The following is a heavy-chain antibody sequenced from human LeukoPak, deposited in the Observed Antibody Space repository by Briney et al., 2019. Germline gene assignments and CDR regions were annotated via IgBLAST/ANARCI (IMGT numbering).Heavy chain of an antibody. D-gene: IGHD2-2*01. J-gene: IGHJ5*02. CDR1: GFTFSTYP. CDR3: ARGGVVPAAMAGWFDP. Sequence: GGSLRLSCAASGFTFSTYPMHWVRQAPGKGLEWVAVISYDGSNKYYADSVKGRFTISRDNSKNTLYLQMNSLRAEDTAVYYCARGGVVPAAMAGWFDPWGQGTLVTVSS. V-gene: IGHV3-30*04. CDR2: ISYDGSNK.